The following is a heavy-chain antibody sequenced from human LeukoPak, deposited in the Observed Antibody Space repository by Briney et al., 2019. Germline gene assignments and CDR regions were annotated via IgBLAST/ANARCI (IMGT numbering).Heavy chain of an antibody. CDR1: GYSFTSHY. CDR3: ARDNSIHERGWWFDP. CDR2: INPRGTST. J-gene: IGHJ5*02. V-gene: IGHV1-46*01. Sequence: ASVKVSCKASGYSFTSHYMHWVRRAPGQGLEWMGLINPRGTSTIYAEKFQGRIIMTRDMSTTTDYMELSSLKSDDTAAYYCARDNSIHERGWWFDPWGQGTLVTVSS. D-gene: IGHD4-23*01.